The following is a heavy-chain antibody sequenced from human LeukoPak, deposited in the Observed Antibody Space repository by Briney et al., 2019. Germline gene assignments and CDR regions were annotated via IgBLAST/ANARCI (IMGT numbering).Heavy chain of an antibody. CDR3: ARFPAQIYDILTSYYNVGDY. CDR1: GGSISSYY. Sequence: PSETLSLTCTVSGGSISSYYWSWIRQPPGKGLEWIGYIYYSGSTNYNPSLKSRVTISVDTSKNQFSLKLSSVTVADTAVYYCARFPAQIYDILTSYYNVGDYWGQGTLVTVSS. CDR2: IYYSGST. V-gene: IGHV4-59*01. D-gene: IGHD3-9*01. J-gene: IGHJ4*02.